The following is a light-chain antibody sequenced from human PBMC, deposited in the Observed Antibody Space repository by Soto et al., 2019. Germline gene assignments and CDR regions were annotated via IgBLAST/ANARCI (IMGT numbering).Light chain of an antibody. CDR1: SSDVGSNNR. V-gene: IGLV2-18*02. Sequence: QSVLTQPPSVSGSPGQSVSISCTGTSSDVGSNNRVSWYQQPPGTAPKLMIYGVSNRPSGVPDRFSGSKSGNTASLTISGLQAEDEADYYSSSHTSSSTFVFGTGTKLTVL. CDR3: SSHTSSSTFV. J-gene: IGLJ1*01. CDR2: GVS.